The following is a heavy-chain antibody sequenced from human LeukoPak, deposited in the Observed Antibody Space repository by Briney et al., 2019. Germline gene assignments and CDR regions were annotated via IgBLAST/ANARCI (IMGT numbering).Heavy chain of an antibody. Sequence: PGGSLRLSCAASGFTFSSYWMTWVRQAPGKGLEWVANIKQDGSEKNYVDSVKGRFTISRDNAKNSLYLQMNTLSAEDTAVYFCARGYYGSGTYYMSLFDYWGQGTLVTVSS. J-gene: IGHJ4*02. V-gene: IGHV3-7*01. CDR2: IKQDGSEK. CDR1: GFTFSSYW. CDR3: ARGYYGSGTYYMSLFDY. D-gene: IGHD3-10*01.